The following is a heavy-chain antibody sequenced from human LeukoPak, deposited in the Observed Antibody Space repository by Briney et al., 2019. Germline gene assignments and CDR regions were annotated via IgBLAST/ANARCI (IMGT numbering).Heavy chain of an antibody. CDR2: INHSGST. CDR3: ASRSRGYSYGYA. D-gene: IGHD5-18*01. V-gene: IGHV4-34*01. Sequence: SETLSLTCAVYGGSFSGYYWSWIRQPPGKGLEWIGEINHSGSTNYNPSLMSRVTISVDTSKNQFSLKLSSVTAADTAVYYCASRSRGYSYGYAWGQGTLVTVSS. CDR1: GGSFSGYY. J-gene: IGHJ4*02.